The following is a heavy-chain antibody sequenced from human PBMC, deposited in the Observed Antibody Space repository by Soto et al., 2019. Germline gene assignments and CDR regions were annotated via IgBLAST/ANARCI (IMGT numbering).Heavy chain of an antibody. V-gene: IGHV4-39*07. Sequence: SETLSLTCTVSGGSISSSSYYWSWIRQSPGKGLEWIGEINHVGSTNYNPSLKSRLTISVDMSKNQFSLQLSYVTAADTGPYYCASVVRRRSGWYRQWYCSRGQGNLVTVAS. D-gene: IGHD6-19*01. CDR2: INHVGST. CDR1: GGSISSSSYY. J-gene: IGHJ4*02. CDR3: ASVVRRRSGWYRQWYCS.